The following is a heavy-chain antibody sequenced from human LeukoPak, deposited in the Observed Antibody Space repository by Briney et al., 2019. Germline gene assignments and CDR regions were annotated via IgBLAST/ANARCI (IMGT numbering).Heavy chain of an antibody. CDR1: GGTFSSYI. J-gene: IGHJ1*01. D-gene: IGHD6-13*01. CDR2: VIPIFGTA. V-gene: IGHV1-69*13. Sequence: SVKVSCKASGGTFSSYIINWVRQAPGQGLEWMGGVIPIFGTANYAQKFQGRVTITADESTSTAYMDLSSLTSEDTAVYYCARGRSSSWTDYSQHWGQGTLVTVSS. CDR3: ARGRSSSWTDYSQH.